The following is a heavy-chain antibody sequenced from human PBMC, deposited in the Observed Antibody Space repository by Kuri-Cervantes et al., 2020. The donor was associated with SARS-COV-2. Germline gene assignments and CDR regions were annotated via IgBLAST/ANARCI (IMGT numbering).Heavy chain of an antibody. D-gene: IGHD2-2*02. Sequence: GESLKISCAASRFTFSSYAMNWVRQAPGKGLEWVSGISGSAGNTYYADSVRGRFTISRDNSRSTLYLQMNSLRAEDTAVYYCAKGCSSTSCYKVLYYWGQGTLVTVSS. CDR2: ISGSAGNT. CDR3: AKGCSSTSCYKVLYY. V-gene: IGHV3-23*01. J-gene: IGHJ4*02. CDR1: RFTFSSYA.